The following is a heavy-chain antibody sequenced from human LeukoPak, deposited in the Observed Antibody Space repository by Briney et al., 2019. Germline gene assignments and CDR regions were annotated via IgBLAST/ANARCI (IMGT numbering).Heavy chain of an antibody. J-gene: IGHJ4*02. V-gene: IGHV1-24*01. Sequence: ASVKVSCKVSGYTLTELSMHWVRQAPGKGLEWMGGFDPEDGETMYAQKFQGRVTMTEDTSTDTAYMELSSLRSKDTAVYYCAKGKYSSSWTRPFDYWGQGTLVTVSS. CDR2: FDPEDGET. CDR1: GYTLTELS. CDR3: AKGKYSSSWTRPFDY. D-gene: IGHD6-13*01.